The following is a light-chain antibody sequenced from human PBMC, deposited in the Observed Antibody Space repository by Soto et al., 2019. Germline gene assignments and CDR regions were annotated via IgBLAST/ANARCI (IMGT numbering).Light chain of an antibody. V-gene: IGKV1-5*01. CDR2: DAS. J-gene: IGKJ1*01. Sequence: IQMTQSPSTLSASIGDRVTITCRASQSINNRLAWYQQMPGKAPNLLIYDASSLESGAPSRFRGSGSETEFTLTISGLQPDDFATYYCQQFIDGWTFGQVTKVE. CDR1: QSINNR. CDR3: QQFIDGWT.